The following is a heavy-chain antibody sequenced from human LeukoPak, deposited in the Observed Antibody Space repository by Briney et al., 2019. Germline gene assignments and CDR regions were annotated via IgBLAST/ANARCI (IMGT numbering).Heavy chain of an antibody. J-gene: IGHJ4*02. CDR2: ISSSSSYI. CDR3: ASLIAAAGTDY. V-gene: IGHV3-21*01. Sequence: GSLRLSVSASGFPFSSYSMNWVRPAPGEGLGGVSSISSSSSYIYYADSVKGRFTISRDNAKNSLYLQMNSLRAEDTAVYYCASLIAAAGTDYWGQGTLVTVSS. CDR1: GFPFSSYS. D-gene: IGHD6-13*01.